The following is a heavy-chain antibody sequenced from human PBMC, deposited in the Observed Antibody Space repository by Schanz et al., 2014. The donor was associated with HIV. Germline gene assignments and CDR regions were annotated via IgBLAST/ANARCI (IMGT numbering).Heavy chain of an antibody. J-gene: IGHJ6*02. CDR3: AKDRNWYDTRYRGKGNYYHYYGMDV. D-gene: IGHD3-22*01. CDR1: GFTFNNYG. V-gene: IGHV3-33*06. Sequence: QVDLVESGGGVVQPGRSLRLSCTASGFTFNNYGMQWVRQAPGKGLEWVAVIWYDGKTEFYGDPVKGRFTISRDNSKNTLYLQMKSLRPEDRAVYYCAKDRNWYDTRYRGKGNYYHYYGMDVWGQGTTVIVSS. CDR2: IWYDGKTE.